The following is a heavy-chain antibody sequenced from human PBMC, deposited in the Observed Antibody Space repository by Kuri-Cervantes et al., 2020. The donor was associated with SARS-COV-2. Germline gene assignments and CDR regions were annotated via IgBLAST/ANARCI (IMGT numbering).Heavy chain of an antibody. Sequence: SETLSLTCSVSGVFIRSTSYYWTWMRQTPGRGLEWLGSLAYSGSPHHNPSLESRLIISVDTSKNQFSLKLSSVTAADTAVYYCARGWRKYCSSTSCYGYYYYYMDVWGKGTTVTVSS. CDR1: GVFIRSTSYY. V-gene: IGHV4-39*07. CDR2: LAYSGSP. D-gene: IGHD2-2*01. CDR3: ARGWRKYCSSTSCYGYYYYYMDV. J-gene: IGHJ6*03.